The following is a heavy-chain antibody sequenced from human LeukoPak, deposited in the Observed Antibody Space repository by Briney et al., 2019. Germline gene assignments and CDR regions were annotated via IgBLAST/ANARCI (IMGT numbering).Heavy chain of an antibody. CDR2: INPNSGGT. D-gene: IGHD3-3*01. Sequence: ASVKVSCKASGYTFTGYYMHWVRQAPGQGLEWMGWINPNSGGTNYAQKFQGRVTMTRDTSTSTAYMELSRLRSDDTAVYYCARDVPYYDFWSGSNWFDPWGQGTLVTVSS. V-gene: IGHV1-2*02. J-gene: IGHJ5*02. CDR3: ARDVPYYDFWSGSNWFDP. CDR1: GYTFTGYY.